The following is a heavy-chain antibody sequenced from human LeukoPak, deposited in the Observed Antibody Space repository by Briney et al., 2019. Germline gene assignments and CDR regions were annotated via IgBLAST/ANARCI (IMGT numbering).Heavy chain of an antibody. CDR2: IIPIFGTA. D-gene: IGHD5-24*01. J-gene: IGHJ4*02. V-gene: IGHV1-69*13. Sequence: SVKVSFKASGGTFSSYAISWVRQAPGQGLEWVGGIIPIFGTANYAQKFQGRVTITADESTSTAYMELSSLRSEDTAVYYCARAGKMATTPRFDYWGQGTLVTVSS. CDR3: ARAGKMATTPRFDY. CDR1: GGTFSSYA.